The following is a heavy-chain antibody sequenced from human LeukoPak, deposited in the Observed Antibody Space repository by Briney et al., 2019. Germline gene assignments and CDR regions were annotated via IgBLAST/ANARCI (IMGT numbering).Heavy chain of an antibody. Sequence: PGGSLRLSCAASGFTFSSYGMSWVRQAPGKGLEWVSAISGSGGSTYYADFVKGRFTISRDNSKNTLYLQMNSLRAEDTAVYYCAKGMHYYDSSGYYYVDAFDIWGQGTMVTVSS. D-gene: IGHD3-22*01. CDR1: GFTFSSYG. CDR3: AKGMHYYDSSGYYYVDAFDI. V-gene: IGHV3-23*01. CDR2: ISGSGGST. J-gene: IGHJ3*02.